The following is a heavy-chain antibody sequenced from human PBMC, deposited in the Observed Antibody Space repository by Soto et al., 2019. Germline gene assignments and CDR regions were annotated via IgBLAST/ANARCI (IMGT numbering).Heavy chain of an antibody. V-gene: IGHV1-69*12. J-gene: IGHJ4*01. CDR3: ARDHWIIPTAGTLGY. Sequence: QVQLVQSGAEVKKPGSSVKVSCKASGGTFSSYAISWVRQAPGQGLEWMGGIIPIFGTANYAQKFQGRVTITADESTSTAYMELSSLRSDDTALYYDARDHWIIPTAGTLGYWGQGSLVTVSS. CDR2: IIPIFGTA. CDR1: GGTFSSYA. D-gene: IGHD6-13*01.